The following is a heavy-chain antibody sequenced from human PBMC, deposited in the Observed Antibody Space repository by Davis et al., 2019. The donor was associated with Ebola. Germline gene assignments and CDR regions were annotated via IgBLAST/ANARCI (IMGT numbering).Heavy chain of an antibody. J-gene: IGHJ4*02. Sequence: PSETLSLTCDVSGYSISSGYFWGWIRQHPGKGLEWSASIYCTGYVTYHLSLKSRVSMSVDTSKNQFFLNLTSVTAADTAVYYFAGEGLATPVGGYWGQGILVTVSS. CDR3: AGEGLATPVGGY. D-gene: IGHD3-10*01. V-gene: IGHV4-38-2*02. CDR2: IYCTGYV. CDR1: GYSISSGYF.